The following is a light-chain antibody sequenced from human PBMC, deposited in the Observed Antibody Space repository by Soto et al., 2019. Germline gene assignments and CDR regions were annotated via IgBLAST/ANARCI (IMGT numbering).Light chain of an antibody. CDR3: QKYGSLLPCLT. J-gene: IGKJ4*01. CDR1: QSISRNY. CDR2: PAS. V-gene: IGKV3-20*01. Sequence: IVLTQSPGTLSFSPGERVTLSCRASQSISRNYLAWYQQKPGLAPRLIMYPASRKAAGTPDRLSGSGSGTGFSLTIRTLEPENFAVCYCQKYGSLLPCLTFGGGTQVEIK.